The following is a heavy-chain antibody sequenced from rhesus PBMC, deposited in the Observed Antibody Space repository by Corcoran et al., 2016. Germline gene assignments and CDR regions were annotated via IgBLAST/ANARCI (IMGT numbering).Heavy chain of an antibody. CDR2: IDPSSSNT. V-gene: IGHV5-2*01. D-gene: IGHD4-23*01. Sequence: EVQLVQSRAEVKRPGESRKISCKTSGYSCTSYGISWERQMPGNGRECMGRIDPSSSNTRYSPSFQGQVTISADKSISTAYLQWSSLKASDSATYYCAKGDSNYFYYFDYWGQGVLVTVSS. CDR3: AKGDSNYFYYFDY. J-gene: IGHJ4*01. CDR1: GYSCTSYG.